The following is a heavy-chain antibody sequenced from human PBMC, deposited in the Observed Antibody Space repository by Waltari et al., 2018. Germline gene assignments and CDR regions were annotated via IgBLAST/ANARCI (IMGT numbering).Heavy chain of an antibody. V-gene: IGHV4-31*01. CDR1: GGSMTSEYSY. Sequence: QVQLQQSGPGLVKPSQTLTLICTVSGGSMTSEYSYWSWIRQHPGKGLEWIGLIANRGTPYYNPSLKSVVDRSIDTSKNQFSRKVNSVTAADTAVYYCAKGGGGTRDGMDVWGQGTTVTVSS. D-gene: IGHD2-2*01. J-gene: IGHJ6*02. CDR2: IANRGTP. CDR3: AKGGGGTRDGMDV.